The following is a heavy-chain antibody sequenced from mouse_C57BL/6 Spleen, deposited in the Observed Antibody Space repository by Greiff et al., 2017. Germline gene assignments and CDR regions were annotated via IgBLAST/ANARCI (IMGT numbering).Heavy chain of an antibody. V-gene: IGHV1-42*01. D-gene: IGHD2-4*01. CDR2: INPSTGGT. CDR3: ARGGLEDY. Sequence: VHVKQSGPELVKPGASVKISCKASGYSFTGYYMNWVKQSPEKSLEWIGEINPSTGGTTYNQKFKAKATLTVDKSSSTAYMQLKSLTSEDSAVYYCARGGLEDYWGQGTTLTVS. J-gene: IGHJ2*01. CDR1: GYSFTGYY.